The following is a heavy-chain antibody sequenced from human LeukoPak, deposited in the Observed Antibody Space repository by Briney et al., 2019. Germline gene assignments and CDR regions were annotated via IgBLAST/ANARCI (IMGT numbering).Heavy chain of an antibody. D-gene: IGHD4/OR15-4a*01. CDR2: IYYSGST. Sequence: PSETLSLTCTVSGYSISSGYYWGWIRQPPGKGLEWIGSIYYSGSTYYNPSLKSRVTISLDTSKNQLSLKLSSVTAADTAVYYCARRAGAYSHPYDYWGQGTLVTVSS. J-gene: IGHJ4*02. CDR1: GYSISSGYY. CDR3: ARRAGAYSHPYDY. V-gene: IGHV4-38-2*02.